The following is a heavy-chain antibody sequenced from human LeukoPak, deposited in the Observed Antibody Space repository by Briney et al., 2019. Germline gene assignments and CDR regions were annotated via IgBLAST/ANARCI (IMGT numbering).Heavy chain of an antibody. V-gene: IGHV3-23*01. J-gene: IGHJ4*02. D-gene: IGHD1-7*01. CDR3: AKDLFLSITGTIRFGFDY. CDR1: GFTFSSYA. Sequence: GGSLRLSCAASGFTFSSYAMSWVRQAPGKGLEWVSAISGSGGSTYYADSVKGRFTISRDNSKNTLYLQMNSLRAEDTAVYYCAKDLFLSITGTIRFGFDYWGQGTLVTVSS. CDR2: ISGSGGST.